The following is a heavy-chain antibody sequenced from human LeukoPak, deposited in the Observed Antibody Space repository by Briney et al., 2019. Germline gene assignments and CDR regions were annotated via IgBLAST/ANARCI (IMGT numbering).Heavy chain of an antibody. D-gene: IGHD2-2*01. V-gene: IGHV4-59*12. J-gene: IGHJ5*02. CDR1: GGSISSYY. Sequence: NPSETLSLTCTVSGGSISSYYWSWIRQPPGKGLEWIGYIYYSGSTNYNPSLKSRVTISVDTSKNQFSLKPSSVTAADTAVYYCARDRVVRYCSSTSCSGPWVFDPWGQGTLVTVSS. CDR3: ARDRVVRYCSSTSCSGPWVFDP. CDR2: IYYSGST.